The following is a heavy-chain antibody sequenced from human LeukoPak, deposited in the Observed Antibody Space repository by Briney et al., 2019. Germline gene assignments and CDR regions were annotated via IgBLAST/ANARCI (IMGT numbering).Heavy chain of an antibody. D-gene: IGHD6-19*01. CDR3: ARESVIAVAGALDY. CDR1: GGSISSSSYY. J-gene: IGHJ4*02. Sequence: PSETLSLTCTVSGGSISSSSYYWGWIRQPPGKGLEWIGSIYYSGSTYYNPSLKSRVTISVDTSKNQFSLKLSSVTAADTAVYYCARESVIAVAGALDYWGQGTLVTVSS. V-gene: IGHV4-39*07. CDR2: IYYSGST.